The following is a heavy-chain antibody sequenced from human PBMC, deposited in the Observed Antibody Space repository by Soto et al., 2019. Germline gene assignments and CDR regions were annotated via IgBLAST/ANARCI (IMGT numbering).Heavy chain of an antibody. V-gene: IGHV3-15*07. CDR1: GFTFSNAW. D-gene: IGHD3-10*02. J-gene: IGHJ6*02. CDR3: TTSRFGRGYYYYYGMDV. CDR2: IKSKTDGGTT. Sequence: GGSLRLSWAASGFTFSNAWMNWVRQAPGKGLEWVGRIKSKTDGGTTDYAAPVKGRFTISRDDSKNTLYLQMNSLKTEDTAVYYCTTSRFGRGYYYYYGMDVWGQGTTVTVSS.